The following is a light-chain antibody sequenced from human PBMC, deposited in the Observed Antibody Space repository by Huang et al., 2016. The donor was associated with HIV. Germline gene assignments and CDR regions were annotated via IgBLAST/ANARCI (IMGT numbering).Light chain of an antibody. V-gene: IGKV1-NL1*01. CDR1: QGISNS. CDR3: QQYYSTPLT. J-gene: IGKJ3*01. Sequence: DIQMTQSPSSLSASVGDRVTITCRARQGISNSLAWYQQKPGKAPNFLLYAASTLESGVPARLSGSGSGTDYTLTISSLQPEDFATYYCQQYYSTPLTFGPGTKVDIK. CDR2: AAS.